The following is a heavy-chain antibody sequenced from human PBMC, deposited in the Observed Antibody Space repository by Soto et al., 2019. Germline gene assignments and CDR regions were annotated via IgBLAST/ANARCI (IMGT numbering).Heavy chain of an antibody. D-gene: IGHD3-10*01. CDR1: GYSFTTYW. CDR3: ARRASGGSGTYYPAIDH. Sequence: GESLKISCKGSGYSFTTYWISWVRQMPGKGLEWMGRIDPSDSYTNYSPSFQGHVTISVDKSISTAYLQWSSLKASDTAMYYCARRASGGSGTYYPAIDHWGQGTLVTVSS. V-gene: IGHV5-10-1*01. CDR2: IDPSDSYT. J-gene: IGHJ4*02.